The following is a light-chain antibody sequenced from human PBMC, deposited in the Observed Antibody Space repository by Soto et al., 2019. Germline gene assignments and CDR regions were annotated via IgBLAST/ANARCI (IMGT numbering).Light chain of an antibody. Sequence: EVVLTQSPGTLSFSPGEMATLSCRASQSVAANYLAWYQQKRGQAPRLLIYGASSRATGIPDRFSGSGSGTDFTLTISRLEPEDFSVYYCHQYGTAPLTFGPGTKVDIK. CDR1: QSVAANY. J-gene: IGKJ3*01. V-gene: IGKV3-20*01. CDR2: GAS. CDR3: HQYGTAPLT.